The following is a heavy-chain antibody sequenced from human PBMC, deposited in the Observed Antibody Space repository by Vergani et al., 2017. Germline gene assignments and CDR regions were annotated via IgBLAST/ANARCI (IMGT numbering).Heavy chain of an antibody. CDR3: ARQNDYGDYGSAFDI. J-gene: IGHJ3*02. D-gene: IGHD4-17*01. CDR2: IYPGDSDT. V-gene: IGHV5-51*01. CDR1: GYSFTSYW. Sequence: EVQLVQSGAEVKKPGESLKISCKGSGYSFTSYWIGWVRQMPGEGLEWMGIIYPGDSDTRYSPSFQGQVAISADKSISTAYLQWSSLKASDTAMYYCARQNDYGDYGSAFDIWGQGTMVTVSS.